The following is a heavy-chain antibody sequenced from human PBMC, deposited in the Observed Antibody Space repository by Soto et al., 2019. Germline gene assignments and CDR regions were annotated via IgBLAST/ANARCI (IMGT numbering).Heavy chain of an antibody. Sequence: ASVKVSCKASGGTFSSYTISWVRQAPGQGLEWMGRIIPILGIANYAQKFQGRVTITADKSTSTAYMELSSLRSEDTAVYYCAREPSGRNHLGVYYYYMDVWGKGTTVTVSS. D-gene: IGHD1-1*01. CDR1: GGTFSSYT. CDR3: AREPSGRNHLGVYYYYMDV. V-gene: IGHV1-69*04. CDR2: IIPILGIA. J-gene: IGHJ6*03.